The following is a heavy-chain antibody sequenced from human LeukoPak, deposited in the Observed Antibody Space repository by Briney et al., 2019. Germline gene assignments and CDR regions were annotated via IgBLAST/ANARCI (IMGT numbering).Heavy chain of an antibody. D-gene: IGHD6-13*01. CDR3: ASSTWKKTFDY. CDR1: GGSVTFYY. CDR2: IHTSGIT. Sequence: SETLSLTCTVSGGSVTFYYWNWIRQPAGKGPQWIGRIHTSGITNYNPSLKSRVTMSIDTSNYQFSLKLTSETAADTAVYYCASSTWKKTFDYWGQGALVTVSS. J-gene: IGHJ4*02. V-gene: IGHV4-4*07.